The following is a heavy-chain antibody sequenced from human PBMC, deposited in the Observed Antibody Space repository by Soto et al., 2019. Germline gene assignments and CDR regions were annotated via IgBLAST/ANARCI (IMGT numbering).Heavy chain of an antibody. CDR2: INHSGST. CDR1: GGSFSGYY. CDR3: ARQGRRPQIYYMDV. V-gene: IGHV4-34*01. J-gene: IGHJ6*03. Sequence: SATLSLTCAVYGGSFSGYYWSWIRQPPGKGLEWIGEINHSGSTNYNPSLKSRVTISVDTSKNQFSLKLSSVTAADTAVYYCARQGRRPQIYYMDVWGKGTTVTVSS.